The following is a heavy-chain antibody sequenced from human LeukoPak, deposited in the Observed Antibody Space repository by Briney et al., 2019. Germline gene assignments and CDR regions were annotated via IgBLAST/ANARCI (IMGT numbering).Heavy chain of an antibody. Sequence: SETLSLTCTVSGGSISSSSYYWGWIRQPPGKGLEWIGSIYYSGSTYYNPSLKSRVTISVDTSKNQFSLKLSSVTAADTAVYYCARGMVRGQRRDYFDYWGQGTLVTVSS. CDR3: ARGMVRGQRRDYFDY. CDR2: IYYSGST. V-gene: IGHV4-39*07. CDR1: GGSISSSSYY. D-gene: IGHD3-10*01. J-gene: IGHJ4*02.